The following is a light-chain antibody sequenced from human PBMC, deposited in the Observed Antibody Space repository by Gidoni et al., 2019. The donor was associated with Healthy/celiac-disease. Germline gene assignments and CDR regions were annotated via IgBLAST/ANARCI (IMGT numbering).Light chain of an antibody. CDR2: AAF. V-gene: IGKV1-39*01. CDR1: QSISTY. CDR3: QQSYSTPWT. J-gene: IGKJ1*01. Sequence: DIQRTQSPSSLSASVGDRVTITCRASQSISTYLNWYQQRPGKAPKLLIYAAFSLQSGVPSRFSGSGSGTAFPLTISSLQPEDFATYYCQQSYSTPWTFGQGTKVEIK.